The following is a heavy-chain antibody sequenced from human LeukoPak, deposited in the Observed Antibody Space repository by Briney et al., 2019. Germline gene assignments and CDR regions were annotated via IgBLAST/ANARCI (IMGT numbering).Heavy chain of an antibody. CDR1: GGTFSSYA. D-gene: IGHD3-10*01. CDR3: ASVGSGSYPFDY. Sequence: SVKVSCKASGGTFSSYAISWVRQAPGQGLEWMEGIIPIFGTANYAQKFQGRITITADVSTRTAYMELSNLRSEDTAVYYCASVGSGSYPFDYWGQGTLVTVSS. CDR2: IIPIFGTA. J-gene: IGHJ4*02. V-gene: IGHV1-69*13.